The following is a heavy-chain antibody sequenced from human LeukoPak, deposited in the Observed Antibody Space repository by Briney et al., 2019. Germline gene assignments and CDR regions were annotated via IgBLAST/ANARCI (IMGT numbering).Heavy chain of an antibody. CDR1: GFTFSNAW. CDR2: IKSKTDGGTT. CDR3: TSPGGEWAIYSYYMDV. D-gene: IGHD3-16*01. J-gene: IGHJ6*03. V-gene: IGHV3-15*01. Sequence: GGSLRLSCAASGFTFSNAWMSWVRQAPGKGLEWVGRIKSKTDGGTTDYAAPVKGRLTISRDDSKNKLYLQMNSLKTKDKAVYYFTSPGGEWAIYSYYMDVWGKGTTVTVPS.